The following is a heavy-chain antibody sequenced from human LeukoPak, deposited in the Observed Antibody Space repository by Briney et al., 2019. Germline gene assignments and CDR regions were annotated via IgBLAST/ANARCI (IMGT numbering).Heavy chain of an antibody. V-gene: IGHV4-39*07. CDR1: GGSISSSTHY. Sequence: SETLSLTCTVSGGSISSSTHYWGRIRQPPGKGLESIGSIYYNGNTYYNPSLKSRVTISVDRSKNQVSLVLSSVTAADTAVYYCASSMTTEYYFDYWGQGTLVTVSS. J-gene: IGHJ4*02. CDR2: IYYNGNT. CDR3: ASSMTTEYYFDY. D-gene: IGHD4-17*01.